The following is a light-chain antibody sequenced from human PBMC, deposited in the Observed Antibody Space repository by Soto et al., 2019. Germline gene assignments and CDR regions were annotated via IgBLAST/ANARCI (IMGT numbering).Light chain of an antibody. Sequence: EIVLTQSPATLSLSPGERATLSCRASQSVSSYLALYQQKPGQAPRLLIYDASNRATGIPARFSGSGSGTDFTLTIISLEPEDFAVYYCQQRSNWPPYTFGQGTKLEIK. J-gene: IGKJ2*01. CDR2: DAS. V-gene: IGKV3-11*01. CDR1: QSVSSY. CDR3: QQRSNWPPYT.